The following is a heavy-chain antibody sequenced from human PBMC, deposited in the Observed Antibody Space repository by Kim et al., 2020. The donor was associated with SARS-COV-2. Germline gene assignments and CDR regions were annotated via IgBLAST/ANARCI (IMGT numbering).Heavy chain of an antibody. D-gene: IGHD6-19*01. Sequence: SETLSLTCTVSGGSISSYYWSWIRQPPGKGLEWIGYIYYSGSTNYNPSLKSRVTISVDTSKNQFSLKLSSVTAADTAVYYCARYLKQWLEARGWFDPWGQGTLVTVSS. CDR1: GGSISSYY. CDR2: IYYSGST. J-gene: IGHJ5*02. CDR3: ARYLKQWLEARGWFDP. V-gene: IGHV4-59*01.